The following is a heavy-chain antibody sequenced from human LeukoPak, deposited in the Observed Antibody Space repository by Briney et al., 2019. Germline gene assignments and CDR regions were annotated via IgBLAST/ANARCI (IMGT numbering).Heavy chain of an antibody. CDR2: ISSSSSYI. CDR1: GFTFSSYT. Sequence: GGSLRLSCAASGFTFSSYTMNWVRQAPGKGLEWVSSISSSSSYIYYADSVKGRFTISRDNSKNTLYLEVISLTAEDTAVYYCAKDDAWLRFGEWSQGTLVTVSS. V-gene: IGHV3-21*04. D-gene: IGHD3-10*01. CDR3: AKDDAWLRFGE. J-gene: IGHJ4*02.